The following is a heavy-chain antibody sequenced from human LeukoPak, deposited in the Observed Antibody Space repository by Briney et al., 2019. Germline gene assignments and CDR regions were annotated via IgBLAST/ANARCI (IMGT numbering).Heavy chain of an antibody. CDR3: ARGSGYVRGDFDY. V-gene: IGHV4-30-2*05. D-gene: IGHD5-12*01. CDR2: IYYSGST. Sequence: PSETLSLTCAVSGGSISSGGYSWSWIRQPPGKGLEWIGYIYYSGSTHYNPSLKSRVTMSVATSTNQFSLRLSSVTAADTAVYYCARGSGYVRGDFDYWGQGTLVTVSS. J-gene: IGHJ4*02. CDR1: GGSISSGGYS.